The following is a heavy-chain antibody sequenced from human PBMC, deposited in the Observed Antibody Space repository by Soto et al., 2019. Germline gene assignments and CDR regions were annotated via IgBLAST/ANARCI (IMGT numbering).Heavy chain of an antibody. V-gene: IGHV1-46*03. Sequence: GPVKVSCKASGYTFTSYYMHWVRQAPGQGLEWMGIINPSGGSTSYAQKFQGRVTMTRDTSTSTVYMELSSLRSEDTAVYYCARSSVVAGAFDYWGQGTLVTVSS. CDR1: GYTFTSYY. CDR3: ARSSVVAGAFDY. J-gene: IGHJ4*02. D-gene: IGHD6-19*01. CDR2: INPSGGST.